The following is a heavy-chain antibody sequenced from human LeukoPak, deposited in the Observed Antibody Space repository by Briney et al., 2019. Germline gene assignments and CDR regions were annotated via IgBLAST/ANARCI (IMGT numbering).Heavy chain of an antibody. CDR1: GFTFSSYA. D-gene: IGHD1-1*01. V-gene: IGHV4-39*07. CDR3: ARDRGTWNDDGFDY. J-gene: IGHJ4*02. Sequence: GSLRLSCAASGFTFSSYAMSWVRQPPGKGLEWIGSIYYSGSTYYNPSLKSRVTMSVDTSKNQFSLKLSSVTAADTAVYYCARDRGTWNDDGFDYWGQGTLVTVSS. CDR2: IYYSGST.